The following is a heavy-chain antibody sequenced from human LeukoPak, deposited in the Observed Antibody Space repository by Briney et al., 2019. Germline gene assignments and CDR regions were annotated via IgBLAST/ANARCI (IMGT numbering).Heavy chain of an antibody. CDR3: ARHADHSSSWSDTRDYYYYGMDV. CDR1: GGSISSYY. J-gene: IGHJ6*02. Sequence: SETLSLTCTVSGGSISSYYWSWIRQPPGKGLEWIGYIYYSGSTNYNPSLKSRVTISVDTSKNQFSLKLSSVTAADTAVYYCARHADHSSSWSDTRDYYYYGMDVWGQGTTVTVSS. D-gene: IGHD6-13*01. CDR2: IYYSGST. V-gene: IGHV4-59*08.